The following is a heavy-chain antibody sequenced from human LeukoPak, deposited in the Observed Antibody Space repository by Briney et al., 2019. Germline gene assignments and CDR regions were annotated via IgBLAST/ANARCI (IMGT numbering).Heavy chain of an antibody. Sequence: ASVKVSCKASGYTFTSYGISWVRQAPGQGLEWMGWISAYNGNTNYAQKFQGRVTMTRDMSTSTVYMELSSLRSEDTAVYYCARGEVVVITTIWGQGTLVTVSS. D-gene: IGHD3-22*01. CDR3: ARGEVVVITTI. CDR1: GYTFTSYG. CDR2: ISAYNGNT. J-gene: IGHJ4*02. V-gene: IGHV1-18*01.